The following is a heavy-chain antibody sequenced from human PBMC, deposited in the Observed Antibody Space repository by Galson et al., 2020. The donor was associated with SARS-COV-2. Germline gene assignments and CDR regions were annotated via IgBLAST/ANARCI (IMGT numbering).Heavy chain of an antibody. Sequence: GESLQIPCAASGFTFSSYSMNWVRQAPGKGLEWVSYISSSSSTIYYADSVKGRFTISRDNAKNSLYLQMNSLRAEDTAVYYCASQSEVLLWFGELLHAFEIWGQGTMVTVSS. D-gene: IGHD3-10*01. CDR2: ISSSSSTI. CDR3: ASQSEVLLWFGELLHAFEI. J-gene: IGHJ3*02. V-gene: IGHV3-48*01. CDR1: GFTFSSYS.